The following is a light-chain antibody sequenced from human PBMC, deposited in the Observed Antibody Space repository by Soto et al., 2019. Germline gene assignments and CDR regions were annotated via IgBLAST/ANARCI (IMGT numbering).Light chain of an antibody. Sequence: EIVLTQSPGTLSLSPGERATLSCRASQSVSSSYLAWYQQKPGQAPRLLTYGASSRATGIPDRFSGSGSGTDFTLTISRLEPEDFAVYYCQQYGSSPWTFGPGTKV. CDR1: QSVSSSY. CDR2: GAS. J-gene: IGKJ1*01. V-gene: IGKV3-20*01. CDR3: QQYGSSPWT.